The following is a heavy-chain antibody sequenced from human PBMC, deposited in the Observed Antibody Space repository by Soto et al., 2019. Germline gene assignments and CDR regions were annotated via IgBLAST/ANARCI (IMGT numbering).Heavy chain of an antibody. J-gene: IGHJ6*02. D-gene: IGHD1-26*01. CDR3: ARGRIVGAHYYYGMDV. Sequence: AVKVCCKASAGTFSSYAISWVRQAPGQGLEWMGGIIPIFGTANYAQKFQGRVTITADESTSTAYMELSSLRSEDTAVYYCARGRIVGAHYYYGMDVWGQGTTVTVPS. V-gene: IGHV1-69*13. CDR1: AGTFSSYA. CDR2: IIPIFGTA.